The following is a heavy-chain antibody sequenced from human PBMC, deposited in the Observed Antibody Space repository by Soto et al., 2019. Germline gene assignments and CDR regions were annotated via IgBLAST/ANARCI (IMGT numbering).Heavy chain of an antibody. CDR1: GGSLRPYF. J-gene: IGHJ6*02. Sequence: TSGTLSLTCTVSGGSLRPYFWTRGPQAPGKGLEWIGYISYSGSTNYNPSLKSRLTILLSTSKKQFSLKLSSVTAADTAVYYCARGTRATQYYNYFYGVDVWGQGTTVTVSS. V-gene: IGHV4-59*01. CDR3: ARGTRATQYYNYFYGVDV. CDR2: ISYSGST.